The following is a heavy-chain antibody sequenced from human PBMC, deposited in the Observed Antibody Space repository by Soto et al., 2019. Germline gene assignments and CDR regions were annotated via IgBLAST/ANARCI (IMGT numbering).Heavy chain of an antibody. CDR2: IIPIFGTA. Sequence: QVQLVQSGAEVKKPGSSVKVSCKASGGTFSSYAISWVRQAPGQGLEWMGGIIPIFGTANYAQKFQGRVTITADKSTSTAYMELSSLRSEDTAVYYCARVRGVKWGYYYYGIDVWGQGTTVTVSS. D-gene: IGHD3-10*01. V-gene: IGHV1-69*06. CDR3: ARVRGVKWGYYYYGIDV. J-gene: IGHJ6*02. CDR1: GGTFSSYA.